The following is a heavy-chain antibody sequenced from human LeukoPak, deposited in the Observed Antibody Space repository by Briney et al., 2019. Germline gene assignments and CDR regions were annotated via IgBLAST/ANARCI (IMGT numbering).Heavy chain of an antibody. CDR2: INHSGST. CDR1: GGSFSGYY. CDR3: ARGHPKSREDYYYYMDV. D-gene: IGHD1-26*01. Sequence: SETLSLTCAVYGGSFSGYYWSWIRQPPGKGLEWIGEINHSGSTNYNPSLKSRVTISVDTSKNQSSLKLSSVTAADTAVYYCARGHPKSREDYYYYMDVWGKGTTVTVSS. V-gene: IGHV4-34*01. J-gene: IGHJ6*03.